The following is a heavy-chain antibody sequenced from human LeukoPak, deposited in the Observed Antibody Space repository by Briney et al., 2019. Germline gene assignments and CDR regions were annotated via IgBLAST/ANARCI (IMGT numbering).Heavy chain of an antibody. CDR2: INHSGST. Sequence: PSETLSLTCAVYGGSFSGYYWSWIRQPPGKGLEWIREINHSGSTNYNPSLKSRVTISVDTSKNQFSLKLSSVTAADTAVYYCASPYYYDSSGYYNGAFDIWGQGTMVTVSS. D-gene: IGHD3-22*01. V-gene: IGHV4-34*01. J-gene: IGHJ3*02. CDR1: GGSFSGYY. CDR3: ASPYYYDSSGYYNGAFDI.